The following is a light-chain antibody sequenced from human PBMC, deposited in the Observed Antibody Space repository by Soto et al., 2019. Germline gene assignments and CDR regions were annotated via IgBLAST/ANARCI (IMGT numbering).Light chain of an antibody. Sequence: DIVMTQSPDSLAVSLGERATIHCKSSQSILYSSNNKNYLTWYQQKPGQPPKLLIYWASTRESGIPVRFSGSGSGTDLTLTISSLQAEDVAVYYCQPYYSLPLSFGGGTKVEIK. V-gene: IGKV4-1*01. J-gene: IGKJ4*01. CDR1: QSILYSSNNKNY. CDR3: QPYYSLPLS. CDR2: WAS.